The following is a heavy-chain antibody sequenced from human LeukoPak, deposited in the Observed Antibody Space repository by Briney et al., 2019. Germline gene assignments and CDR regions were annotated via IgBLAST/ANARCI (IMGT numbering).Heavy chain of an antibody. V-gene: IGHV3-74*01. CDR1: GLTFSSYW. J-gene: IGHJ3*02. CDR3: ARVTSSGFYDAFDI. Sequence: QPGGSLRLSCAASGLTFSSYWMHWVRQAPGKGLVWVSRINSDGSSTSYADSVKGRFTISRDNAKNTLYLQMNSLRAEGTAVYYCARVTSSGFYDAFDIWGQGTMVTVSS. D-gene: IGHD6-19*01. CDR2: INSDGSST.